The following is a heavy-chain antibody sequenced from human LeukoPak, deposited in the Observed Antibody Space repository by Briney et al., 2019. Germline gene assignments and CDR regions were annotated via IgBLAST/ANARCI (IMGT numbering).Heavy chain of an antibody. D-gene: IGHD2-2*01. V-gene: IGHV4-59*08. CDR2: IYYSGST. CDR1: GGSISSYY. J-gene: IGHJ6*02. Sequence: SETLSLTCTVSGGSISSYYWSWIRQPPGKGLEWIGHIYYSGSTNYNPSIKSRVTLSVATSKTPFPLTLSSVTAADTAVYYCARPDEGYCSSTSCQRSPYYYGMDVWGQGTTVTVSS. CDR3: ARPDEGYCSSTSCQRSPYYYGMDV.